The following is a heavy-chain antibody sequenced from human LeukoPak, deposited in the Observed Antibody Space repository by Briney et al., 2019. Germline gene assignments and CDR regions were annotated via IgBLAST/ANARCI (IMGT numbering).Heavy chain of an antibody. D-gene: IGHD2-2*01. CDR2: IKSDGSDK. V-gene: IGHV3-7*01. CDR1: GFTFRGSW. CDR3: AKYAQRAFDN. J-gene: IGHJ4*02. Sequence: GGSLRLSCAASGFTFRGSWMAWVRQAPGKGLEWVACIKSDGSDKNYVDSVKGRFTISRDNAKNSLDLQMDSLRAEDTAVYYCAKYAQRAFDNWGQGTLVTVSS.